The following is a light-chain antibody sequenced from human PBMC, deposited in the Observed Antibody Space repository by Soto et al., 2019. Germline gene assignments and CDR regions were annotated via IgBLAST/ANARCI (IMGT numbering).Light chain of an antibody. Sequence: DIQMTQSPSSLSASVGDRVTITCRASQGINNYLAWYQQRPGKVPKVLISAASTLQSGVPSRFSVSGSGTEFTLTISRLQPEDGATYYCQKYNSVPPTFGPGTKVDI. CDR1: QGINNY. J-gene: IGKJ3*01. CDR3: QKYNSVPPT. V-gene: IGKV1-27*01. CDR2: AAS.